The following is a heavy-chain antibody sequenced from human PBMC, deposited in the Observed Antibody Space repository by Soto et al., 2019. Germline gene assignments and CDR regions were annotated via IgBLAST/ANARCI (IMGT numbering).Heavy chain of an antibody. CDR3: ARDGVRLDYRYYYYGMDV. J-gene: IGHJ6*02. CDR1: GFTFSSYG. D-gene: IGHD1-1*01. Sequence: GGSMRLSCAAAGFTFSSYGRHWVRQAPGKGLEWVAVIWYDGSNKYYADSVKGRFTISRDNSKNTLYLQMNSLRAEDTAVYYCARDGVRLDYRYYYYGMDVWGQGTTVTVSS. CDR2: IWYDGSNK. V-gene: IGHV3-33*01.